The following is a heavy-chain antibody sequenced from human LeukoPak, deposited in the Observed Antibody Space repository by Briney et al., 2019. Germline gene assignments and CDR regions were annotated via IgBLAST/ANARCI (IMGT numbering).Heavy chain of an antibody. CDR1: GYTFTSYG. Sequence: ASVTVSFKASGYTFTSYGISWVRQAHGQGREWMGWISAYNGNTNYAQKLQRRVTMTTDTSTSTAYMELRSLRSDDTAVYYCARVKAADCRWFDPWGQGTLVTVSS. CDR2: ISAYNGNT. CDR3: ARVKAADCRWFDP. D-gene: IGHD6-13*01. J-gene: IGHJ5*02. V-gene: IGHV1-18*01.